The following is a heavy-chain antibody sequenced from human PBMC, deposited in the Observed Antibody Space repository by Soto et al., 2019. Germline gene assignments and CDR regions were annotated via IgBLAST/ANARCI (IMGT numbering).Heavy chain of an antibody. CDR3: ARRVTSGCDSGSHGENWFDP. J-gene: IGHJ5*02. Sequence: QVQLQESGPGLVKPSGTLSLTCAVSGGSISSSNWWSWVRQPPGKGLEWIGEIYHSGSTNYNPSLKSRVTISVDKSKNQFSLKLSSVTAADTAVYYCARRVTSGCDSGSHGENWFDPWGQGTLVTVSS. CDR2: IYHSGST. V-gene: IGHV4-4*02. CDR1: GGSISSSNW. D-gene: IGHD5-12*01.